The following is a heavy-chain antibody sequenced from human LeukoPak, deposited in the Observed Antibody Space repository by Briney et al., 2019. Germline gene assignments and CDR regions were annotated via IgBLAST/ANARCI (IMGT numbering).Heavy chain of an antibody. CDR3: ARGALLRYFDWLLPDNWFDP. CDR2: INHSGST. J-gene: IGHJ5*02. V-gene: IGHV4-34*01. Sequence: SETLSLTXAVYGGSFSGYYWSWIRQPPGKGLEWIGEINHSGSTNYNPSLKSRVTISVDTSKNQFSLKLSSVTAADTAVYYCARGALLRYFDWLLPDNWFDPWGQGTLVTVSS. D-gene: IGHD3-9*01. CDR1: GGSFSGYY.